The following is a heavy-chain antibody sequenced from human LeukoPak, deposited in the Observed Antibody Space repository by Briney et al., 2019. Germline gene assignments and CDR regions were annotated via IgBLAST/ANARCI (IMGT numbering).Heavy chain of an antibody. Sequence: ASVKVSCKASGYTFTGYYMHWVRQAPGQGLEWMGRINPNSGGTNYAQKFQGRVTMTGDTSISTAYMELSRLRSDDTAVYYCARGRLSIAAAGHLLAYWGQGTLVTVSS. CDR2: INPNSGGT. J-gene: IGHJ4*02. D-gene: IGHD6-13*01. V-gene: IGHV1-2*06. CDR1: GYTFTGYY. CDR3: ARGRLSIAAAGHLLAY.